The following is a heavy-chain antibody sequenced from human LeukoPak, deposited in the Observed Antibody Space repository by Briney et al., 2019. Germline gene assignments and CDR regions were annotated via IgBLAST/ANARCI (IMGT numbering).Heavy chain of an antibody. CDR3: ARDRNYGDYLRRSGTDY. J-gene: IGHJ4*02. CDR1: GFTFSCYW. Sequence: QAGGSLRLSCAASGFTFSCYWMNWVRQAPGKGLEWVSVIYSGGSTYYADSVKGRFTISRDNSKNTLYLQMNSLRAEDTAVYYCARDRNYGDYLRRSGTDYWGQGTLVTVSS. V-gene: IGHV3-53*01. CDR2: IYSGGST. D-gene: IGHD4-17*01.